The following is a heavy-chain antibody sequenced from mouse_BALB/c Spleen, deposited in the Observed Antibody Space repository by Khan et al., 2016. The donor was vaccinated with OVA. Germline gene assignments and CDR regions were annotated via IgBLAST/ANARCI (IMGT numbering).Heavy chain of an antibody. Sequence: EVELVESGGGLVQPGGSRKLSCAATGFTFSSFGMHWVRQAPEKGLEWVAFISSGSSTIYYADTVKGRFTISRDNPKNTLFLQVTGLRSEDTAMYCCARDYYVNFDYWGQGTTLTVSS. D-gene: IGHD1-1*01. CDR1: GFTFSSFG. CDR3: ARDYYVNFDY. V-gene: IGHV5-17*02. J-gene: IGHJ2*01. CDR2: ISSGSSTI.